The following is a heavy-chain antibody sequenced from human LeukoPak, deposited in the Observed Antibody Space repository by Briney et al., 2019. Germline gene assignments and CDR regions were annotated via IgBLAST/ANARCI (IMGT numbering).Heavy chain of an antibody. V-gene: IGHV3-21*01. D-gene: IGHD1-26*01. Sequence: PGGSLRLSCAASGFTFSSYSMNWVRQAPGKGLEWVSSISSSSSYIYYADSVKGRFTISRDNAKNSLYLQMNSLRAEDTAVYYCARMRLGSGVGDVWGKRTTVTVSS. CDR1: GFTFSSYS. CDR3: ARMRLGSGVGDV. J-gene: IGHJ6*04. CDR2: ISSSSSYI.